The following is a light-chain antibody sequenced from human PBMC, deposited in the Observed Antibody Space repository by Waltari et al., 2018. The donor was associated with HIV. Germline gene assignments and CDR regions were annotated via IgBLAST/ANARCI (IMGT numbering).Light chain of an antibody. CDR2: DAS. CDR1: QSVSTN. Sequence: EVVMTQSPATLSVSPGERATLSCRASQSVSTNLAWYQQKPGQAPRLLIYDASTGVTGLPARFSGSGSGTEFTLTISSLQSEDFALYYCQQYKNWPLYTFDQGTKLEI. V-gene: IGKV3-15*01. J-gene: IGKJ2*01. CDR3: QQYKNWPLYT.